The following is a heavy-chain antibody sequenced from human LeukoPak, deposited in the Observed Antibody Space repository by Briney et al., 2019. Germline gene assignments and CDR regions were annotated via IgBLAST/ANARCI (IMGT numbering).Heavy chain of an antibody. CDR1: GFTFDDYA. V-gene: IGHV3-9*01. CDR3: AKDKLGRSSSWSHFDY. Sequence: PGGSLRLSCAASGFTFDDYAMHWVRQAPGKGLEWVSGISWNSGSIGYADSVKGRFTISRDNAKNSLYLQMNSLRAEDTALYYCAKDKLGRSSSWSHFDYWGQGTLVTVSS. J-gene: IGHJ4*02. D-gene: IGHD6-13*01. CDR2: ISWNSGSI.